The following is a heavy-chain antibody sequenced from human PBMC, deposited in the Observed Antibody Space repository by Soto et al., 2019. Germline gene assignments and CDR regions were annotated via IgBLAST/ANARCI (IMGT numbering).Heavy chain of an antibody. CDR3: ARHPSGYYDS. CDR2: INHSGST. D-gene: IGHD3-3*01. J-gene: IGHJ5*02. V-gene: IGHV4-34*01. Sequence: SETLSLTCAVYGGSFSGYYWSWIRQPPGKGLEWIGEINHSGSTNYNPSLKSRVTISVDTSKNQFSLKLSSVTAADTAVYYCARHPSGYYDSWGQGTLVTVS. CDR1: GGSFSGYY.